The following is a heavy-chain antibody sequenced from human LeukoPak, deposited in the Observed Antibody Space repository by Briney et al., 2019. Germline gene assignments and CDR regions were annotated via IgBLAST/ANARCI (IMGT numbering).Heavy chain of an antibody. CDR2: IWYDGSTK. CDR1: GFTFSSFG. J-gene: IGHJ4*02. Sequence: GGSLRLSCAASGFTFSSFGMHWVRQSPGKGLEWVAVIWYDGSTKVYADSVKGRFTISRDNSRNTLYLQVNSLRAEDTAVYYCARDRYSSMWPVFKYWGQGALVTVS. CDR3: ARDRYSSMWPVFKY. D-gene: IGHD6-13*01. V-gene: IGHV3-33*01.